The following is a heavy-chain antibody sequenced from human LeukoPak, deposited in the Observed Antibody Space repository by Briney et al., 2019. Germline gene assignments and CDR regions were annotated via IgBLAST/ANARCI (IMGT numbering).Heavy chain of an antibody. J-gene: IGHJ5*01. CDR2: ITGSGLTT. D-gene: IGHD6-13*01. V-gene: IGHV3-23*01. CDR1: GITFSQFA. CDR3: AKVAASDVWSSCDS. Sequence: GWALTLSCPTSGITFSQFAMAWLRQAPGKGLDWASIITGSGLTTYYAESVKGRFPISRDNSQNAVYLQMSSLKAEDTAVYYCAKVAASDVWSSCDSWGQGTLVTVSS.